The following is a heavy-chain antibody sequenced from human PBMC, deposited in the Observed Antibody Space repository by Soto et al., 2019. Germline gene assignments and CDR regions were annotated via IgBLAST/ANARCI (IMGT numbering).Heavy chain of an antibody. J-gene: IGHJ4*02. Sequence: QVQLVQSGAEVKKPGASVKVSCQASGYTFSSYGISWVRQAPGQGLEGMGWISAHNGNTKYTQKLQGRVTMTTDTSTRTAYMELRSLRSDDTAVYYCCRGHNPFDYWGQGTLVTVSS. V-gene: IGHV1-18*01. D-gene: IGHD2-21*01. CDR1: GYTFSSYG. CDR3: CRGHNPFDY. CDR2: ISAHNGNT.